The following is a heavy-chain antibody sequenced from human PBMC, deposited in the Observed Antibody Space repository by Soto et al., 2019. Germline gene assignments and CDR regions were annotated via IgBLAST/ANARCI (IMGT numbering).Heavy chain of an antibody. CDR1: GYTFVTYG. J-gene: IGHJ4*02. CDR3: ATVGGALADLDY. V-gene: IGHV1-18*01. CDR2: ISAYNGNT. Sequence: ASVKVSCKASGYTFVTYGISWVRQAPGQGLEWMGWISAYNGNTNYAQKLQGRVTMTTDTSTSTAYMELRSLRSDDTAIYYCATVGGALADLDYWGQGTLVTVSS. D-gene: IGHD3-16*01.